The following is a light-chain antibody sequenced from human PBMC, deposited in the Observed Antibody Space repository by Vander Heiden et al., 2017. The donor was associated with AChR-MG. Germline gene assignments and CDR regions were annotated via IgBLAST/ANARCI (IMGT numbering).Light chain of an antibody. CDR2: GTS. J-gene: IGKJ1*01. Sequence: EIVLTQSPGTLALSPGERATLSCRATQTIIGNYLAWYQQKPGRAPRLLLYGTSIRATGIPDRFSGSGSGTYFTLTIDRLEPEDFAVYFCQQYGVSRTFGQGTTVEIK. CDR1: QTIIGNY. CDR3: QQYGVSRT. V-gene: IGKV3-20*01.